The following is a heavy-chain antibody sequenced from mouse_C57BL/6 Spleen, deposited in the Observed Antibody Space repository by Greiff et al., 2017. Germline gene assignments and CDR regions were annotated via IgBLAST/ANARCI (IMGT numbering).Heavy chain of an antibody. D-gene: IGHD1-1*01. J-gene: IGHJ2*01. Sequence: ESGPGLVKPSQSLSLTCSVTGYSITSGYYWIWIRQFPGNKLEWMGYISYDGSNNYNPSLKNRISITRDTSKNQFFLKLNSVTTEDTATYYCARGYYGSSYYFDYWGQGTTLTVSS. CDR1: GYSITSGYY. V-gene: IGHV3-6*01. CDR3: ARGYYGSSYYFDY. CDR2: ISYDGSN.